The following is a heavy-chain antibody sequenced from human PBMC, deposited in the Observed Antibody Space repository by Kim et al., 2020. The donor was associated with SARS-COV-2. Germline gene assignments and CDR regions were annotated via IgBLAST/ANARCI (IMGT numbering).Heavy chain of an antibody. V-gene: IGHV3-30*18. D-gene: IGHD3-9*01. J-gene: IGHJ4*02. CDR2: ISYDGSNK. CDR3: AKAQLRYFDWHLFDY. CDR1: GFTFSSYG. Sequence: GGSLRLSCAASGFTFSSYGMHWVRQAPGKGLEWVAVISYDGSNKYYADSVKGRFTISRDNSKNTLYLQMNSLRAEDTAVYYCAKAQLRYFDWHLFDYWGQGTLVTVSS.